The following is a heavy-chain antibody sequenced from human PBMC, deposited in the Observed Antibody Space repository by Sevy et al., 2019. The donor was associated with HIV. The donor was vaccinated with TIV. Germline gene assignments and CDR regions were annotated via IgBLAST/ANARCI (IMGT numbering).Heavy chain of an antibody. D-gene: IGHD3-9*01. CDR1: GGSISSYY. V-gene: IGHV4-59*01. Sequence: SETLSLSCTVSGGSISSYYWSWIRLPPGKGLEAIGYMYYNGRPYYNPSLNSRVTISVDKSQNQLSLQLSSVTAADTAVYYSARAGGNTDWGMDVWAQGTTVTVSS. CDR2: MYYNGRP. J-gene: IGHJ6*02. CDR3: ARAGGNTDWGMDV.